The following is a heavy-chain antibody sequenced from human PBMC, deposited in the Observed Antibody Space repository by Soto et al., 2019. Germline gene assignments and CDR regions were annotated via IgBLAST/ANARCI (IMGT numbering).Heavy chain of an antibody. D-gene: IGHD6-19*01. CDR3: ATHPFHIAVAGISCFDS. CDR1: GGSISSSNW. CDR2: IYHSGST. V-gene: IGHV4-4*02. J-gene: IGHJ5*01. Sequence: SETLSLTCAVSGGSISSSNWWSWVRQPPGKGLEWIGEIYHSGSTNYNPSLKSRVTISVDKSKNQFPLKLSSVTAADTAVYYCATHPFHIAVAGISCFDSWGQGTLVTV.